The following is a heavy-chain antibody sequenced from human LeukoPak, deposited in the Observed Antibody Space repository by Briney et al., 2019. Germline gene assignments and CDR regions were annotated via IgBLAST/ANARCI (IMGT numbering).Heavy chain of an antibody. J-gene: IGHJ4*02. V-gene: IGHV6-1*01. CDR1: GDSVSSNTAV. CDR2: TYYRSRWSN. CDR3: ARGDQAFDY. Sequence: SQTLSLTCAISGDSVSSNTAVWNWIRQSPSRGLEWLGRTYYRSRWSNNYAVSVKSRIIINPDTSENQFSLQLNSMTPEDTAVYYCARGDQAFDYWGQGTLVTVSS. D-gene: IGHD2-2*01.